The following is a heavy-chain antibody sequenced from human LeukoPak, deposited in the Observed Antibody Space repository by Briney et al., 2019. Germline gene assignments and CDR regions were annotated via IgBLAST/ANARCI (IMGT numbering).Heavy chain of an antibody. CDR2: ISSNGGST. Sequence: GGSLRLSCAASGFTFSSYSMNWVRQAPGKGLEYVSAISSNGGSTYYANSVKGRFTISRDNSKNTLYLQMGSLRAEDMAVYYCARLSMVRGDIRDYWGQGTLVTVSS. D-gene: IGHD3-10*01. V-gene: IGHV3-64*01. CDR1: GFTFSSYS. CDR3: ARLSMVRGDIRDY. J-gene: IGHJ4*02.